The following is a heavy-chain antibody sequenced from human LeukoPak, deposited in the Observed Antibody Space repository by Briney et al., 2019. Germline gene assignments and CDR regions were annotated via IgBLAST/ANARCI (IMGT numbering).Heavy chain of an antibody. V-gene: IGHV3-30*18. D-gene: IGHD6-13*01. CDR2: ISYDGSNK. J-gene: IGHJ6*03. CDR1: GFTFSSYG. CDR3: AKGSRYGYYNYMDV. Sequence: GGSLRLSCAASGFTFSSYGMHWVRQAPGKGLEGVAVISYDGSNKYYADSVKGRFTISRNNSKNTLYLQMNSLRAEDTAVYYCAKGSRYGYYNYMDVWGKGTTVTVSS.